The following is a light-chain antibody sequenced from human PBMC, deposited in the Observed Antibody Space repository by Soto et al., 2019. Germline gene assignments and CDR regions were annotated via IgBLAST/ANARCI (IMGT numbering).Light chain of an antibody. CDR3: QQYNSYSRT. CDR1: QSLSGW. V-gene: IGKV1-5*01. CDR2: DTS. J-gene: IGKJ1*01. Sequence: IHLSHSPSTLSASVGDRVTITCRASQSLSGWLAWYQQKPGKAPNLLIYDTSTLKSGVPSRFSGSGAGTDFTLTISSLQPEDFATDYCQQYNSYSRTFGQGAKVDIK.